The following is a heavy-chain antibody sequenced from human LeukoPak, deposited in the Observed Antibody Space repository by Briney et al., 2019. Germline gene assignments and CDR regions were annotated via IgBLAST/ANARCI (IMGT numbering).Heavy chain of an antibody. V-gene: IGHV3-30-3*01. CDR3: AKRLSTYYYDSSGYYREARDPGYYFDY. D-gene: IGHD3-22*01. Sequence: GRSLRLSCAASGFTFSSYAMHWVRQAPGKGLEWVAVISYDGSNKYYADSVKGRFTISRDNSKNTLYLQMNSLRAEDTAVYYCAKRLSTYYYDSSGYYREARDPGYYFDYWGQGTLVTVSS. CDR1: GFTFSSYA. J-gene: IGHJ4*02. CDR2: ISYDGSNK.